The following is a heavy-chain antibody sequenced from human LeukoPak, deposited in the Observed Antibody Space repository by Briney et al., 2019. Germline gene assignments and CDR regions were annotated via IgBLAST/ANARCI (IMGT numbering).Heavy chain of an antibody. Sequence: GGSLRLSCAASGFTFSSYEMNWVRQAPGKGLEWVSYISSSGSTIYYADSVKGRFTISRDNAKNSLYLQMNSLRAEDTAVYYCARDFYGSGSPDVWGQGTTVTVSS. CDR1: GFTFSSYE. CDR3: ARDFYGSGSPDV. V-gene: IGHV3-48*03. D-gene: IGHD3-10*01. CDR2: ISSSGSTI. J-gene: IGHJ6*02.